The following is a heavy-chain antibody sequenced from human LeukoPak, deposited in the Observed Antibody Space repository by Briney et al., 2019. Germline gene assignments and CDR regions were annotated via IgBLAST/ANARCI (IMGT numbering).Heavy chain of an antibody. Sequence: QPGGSLRLSCAASGFTFSRYEMNWVRQAPGKGLEWLSYISGSGRTIFYGDSVKGRFTISRDNANNSLYLQINSLRAEDTALYYCARVALDSSGDNYGHGAFDYWGQGTAVTVSS. D-gene: IGHD6-19*01. V-gene: IGHV3-48*03. J-gene: IGHJ4*02. CDR3: ARVALDSSGDNYGHGAFDY. CDR1: GFTFSRYE. CDR2: ISGSGRTI.